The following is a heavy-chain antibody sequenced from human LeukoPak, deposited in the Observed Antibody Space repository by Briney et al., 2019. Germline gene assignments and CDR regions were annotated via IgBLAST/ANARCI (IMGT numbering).Heavy chain of an antibody. D-gene: IGHD5-12*01. J-gene: IGHJ4*02. CDR3: AKDRGYDSPRHFDY. CDR1: GFIFSSYA. V-gene: IGHV3-23*01. Sequence: GGSLRLSCAASGFIFSSYAMSWVRQAPGKGLEWVSGISDSGGSTYYADSVKGRFTISRDNSKNTLYLQMNSLRVEDTAVYYCAKDRGYDSPRHFDYWGQGTLVTVSS. CDR2: ISDSGGST.